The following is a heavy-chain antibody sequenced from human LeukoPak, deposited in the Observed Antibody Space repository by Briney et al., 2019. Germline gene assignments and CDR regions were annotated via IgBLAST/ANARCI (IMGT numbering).Heavy chain of an antibody. CDR3: ARERYLRTYYYGSGILRGVFDI. J-gene: IGHJ3*02. CDR2: IYYSGST. CDR1: GGSISSGGYY. Sequence: SETLSLTCTVSGGSISSGGYYWSWIRQHPGKGLEWIGYIYYSGSTYYNPSLKSRVTISVDTSKNQFSLKLSSVTAADTAVYYCARERYLRTYYYGSGILRGVFDIWGQGTMVTVSS. V-gene: IGHV4-31*03. D-gene: IGHD3-10*01.